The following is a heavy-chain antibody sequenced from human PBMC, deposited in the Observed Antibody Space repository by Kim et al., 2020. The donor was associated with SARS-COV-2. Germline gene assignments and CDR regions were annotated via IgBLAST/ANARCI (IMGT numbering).Heavy chain of an antibody. Sequence: GGSLRLSCAASGFTFSDYYMSWIRQAPGKGLEWVSYISTSTTSYTNYADSVKGRFTISRDDAKNSLVLEMNTLRAEDTALYYCARVLRYNWNEFDSWGQGTLVTVS. V-gene: IGHV3-11*05. D-gene: IGHD1-1*01. J-gene: IGHJ4*02. CDR3: ARVLRYNWNEFDS. CDR1: GFTFSDYY. CDR2: ISTSTTSYT.